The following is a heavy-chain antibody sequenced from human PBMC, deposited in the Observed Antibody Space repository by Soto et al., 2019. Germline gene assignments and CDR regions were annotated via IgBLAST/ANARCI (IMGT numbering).Heavy chain of an antibody. V-gene: IGHV3-23*01. CDR2: ISGSGGST. Sequence: LILSCAASGVTFISYAMSWVRHAPGKGLEWFSAISGSGGSTYYADSVKGRFTISRDNSKNTLYMQMNSLRAEDTAVYYCAKDSHDLLPSPYDYWGQGTLVTVSS. CDR3: AKDSHDLLPSPYDY. J-gene: IGHJ4*02. CDR1: GVTFISYA.